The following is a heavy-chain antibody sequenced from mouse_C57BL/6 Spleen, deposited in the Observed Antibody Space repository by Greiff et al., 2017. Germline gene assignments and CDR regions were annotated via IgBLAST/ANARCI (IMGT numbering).Heavy chain of an antibody. CDR2: INYDGSST. J-gene: IGHJ3*01. Sequence: VQLVESEGGLVQPGSSMKLSCTASGFTFSDYYMAWVRQVPEKGLEWVANINYDGSSTYYLDSLKSRFIISRDNAKNILYLQMSSLKSEDTATYYCARVALTGTWFAYWGQGTLVTVSA. CDR1: GFTFSDYY. CDR3: ARVALTGTWFAY. V-gene: IGHV5-16*01. D-gene: IGHD4-1*01.